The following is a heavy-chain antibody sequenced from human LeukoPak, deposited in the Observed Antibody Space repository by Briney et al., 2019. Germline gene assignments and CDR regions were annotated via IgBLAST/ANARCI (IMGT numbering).Heavy chain of an antibody. CDR3: ARDHSDYYGSGSYSPHYFDY. CDR1: GFTFSSYS. V-gene: IGHV3-21*01. Sequence: PGGSLRLSCAASGFTFSSYSMNWVRQAPGKGLEWVSSISSSSSYIYYADSVKGRFTISRDNAKNSLYLQMNSLRAEDTAVYYCARDHSDYYGSGSYSPHYFDYWGQGTLVTVSS. D-gene: IGHD3-10*01. J-gene: IGHJ4*02. CDR2: ISSSSSYI.